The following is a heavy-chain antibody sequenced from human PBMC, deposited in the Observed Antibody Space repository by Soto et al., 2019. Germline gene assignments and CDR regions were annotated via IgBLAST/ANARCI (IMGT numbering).Heavy chain of an antibody. V-gene: IGHV4-34*01. Sequence: PSETLSLTCAVYGGSFSGYYWSWIRQPPGKGLEWIGEINHSGSTNYNPSLKSRVTISVDTSKNQFSLKLSSVTAADTAVYYCARGSPSIAAAGIRYYYYYYGMDVWGQGTTVTVS. D-gene: IGHD6-13*01. CDR3: ARGSPSIAAAGIRYYYYYYGMDV. CDR2: INHSGST. J-gene: IGHJ6*02. CDR1: GGSFSGYY.